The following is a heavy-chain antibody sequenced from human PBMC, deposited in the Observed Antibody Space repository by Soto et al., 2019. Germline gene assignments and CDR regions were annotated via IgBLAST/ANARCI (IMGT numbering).Heavy chain of an antibody. CDR2: ISYDGSNK. CDR1: GFTFSSYA. V-gene: IGHV3-30-3*01. J-gene: IGHJ4*02. Sequence: GGSLRLSCAASGFTFSSYAMHWVRQAPGKGLEWVAVISYDGSNKYYADSVKGRFTISRDNSKNTLYLQMNSLRAEDTAVYYCARGDCSGGSCYFDRYYFDDWEQGTRVTVAS. D-gene: IGHD2-15*01. CDR3: ARGDCSGGSCYFDRYYFDD.